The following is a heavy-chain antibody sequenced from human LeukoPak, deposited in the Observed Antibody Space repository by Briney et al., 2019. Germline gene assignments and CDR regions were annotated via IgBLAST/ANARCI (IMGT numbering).Heavy chain of an antibody. CDR3: ARAPADERGYSYGYYYYYYMDV. Sequence: SETLSLTCTVSGGSIGSYYWSWIRQPPGKGLEWIGYIYYSGSTNYNPSLKSRVTISVDTSKNQFSLKLSSVTAADTAVYYCARAPADERGYSYGYYYYYYMDVWGKGTTVTVSS. CDR2: IYYSGST. J-gene: IGHJ6*03. D-gene: IGHD5-18*01. CDR1: GGSIGSYY. V-gene: IGHV4-59*01.